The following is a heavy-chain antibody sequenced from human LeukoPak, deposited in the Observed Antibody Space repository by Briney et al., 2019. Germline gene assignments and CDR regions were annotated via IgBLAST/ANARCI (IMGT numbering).Heavy chain of an antibody. CDR2: ISRSATYL. CDR3: ARHVYSSGWGAFDI. J-gene: IGHJ3*02. V-gene: IGHV3-21*01. Sequence: GGSLRLSCAASGFSVSGSYMSWVRQAPGKGLEWVSSISRSATYLCYADSLQGRFTVSRDDAKSSLYLQMNSLSAEDTAVYYCARHVYSSGWGAFDIWGQGTMVTVSS. CDR1: GFSVSGSY. D-gene: IGHD6-19*01.